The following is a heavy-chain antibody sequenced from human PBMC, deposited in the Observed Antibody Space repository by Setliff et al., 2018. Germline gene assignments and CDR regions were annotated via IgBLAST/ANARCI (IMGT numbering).Heavy chain of an antibody. CDR2: VNPNNGDS. D-gene: IGHD3-22*01. Sequence: ASVKVSCKASGYTFTAYFIHWVRQAPGQGLEWMGWVNPNNGDSNYAQQFQGWVTMTRDTSISTAYMEVRRLKYDDTAVYYCARGPPLRSYSDSSGYRLDHWGQGTLVTVSS. CDR3: ARGPPLRSYSDSSGYRLDH. J-gene: IGHJ4*02. V-gene: IGHV1-2*04. CDR1: GYTFTAYF.